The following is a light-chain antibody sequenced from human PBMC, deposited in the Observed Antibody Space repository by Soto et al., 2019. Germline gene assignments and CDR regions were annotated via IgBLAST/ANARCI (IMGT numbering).Light chain of an antibody. CDR2: EVS. J-gene: IGLJ3*02. CDR1: SSDIGSYNY. CDR3: SSYTTNSAWV. V-gene: IGLV2-14*01. Sequence: QSALTQPASVSGSPGRSITISCTGTSSDIGSYNYVSWYQQHPGKAPKLMIYEVSNRPSGVSNRFSGSKSGNTASLTISGLQAEDEADYYCSSYTTNSAWVFGGGTKLTVL.